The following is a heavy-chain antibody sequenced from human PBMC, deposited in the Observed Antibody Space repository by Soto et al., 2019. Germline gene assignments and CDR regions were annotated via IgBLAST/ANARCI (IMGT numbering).Heavy chain of an antibody. D-gene: IGHD3-3*01. Sequence: PSETLSLTCAVYGGSFSGYYWSWIRQPPGKGLEWIGEINHSGSTNYNPSLKSRVTISVDTSKNQFSLKLSSVTAADTAVYYCARLYYVSFDYWGQGTLVTVSS. CDR2: INHSGST. CDR1: GGSFSGYY. J-gene: IGHJ4*02. CDR3: ARLYYVSFDY. V-gene: IGHV4-34*01.